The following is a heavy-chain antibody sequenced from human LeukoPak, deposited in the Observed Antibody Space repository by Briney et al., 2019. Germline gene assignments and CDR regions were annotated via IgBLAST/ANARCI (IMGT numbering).Heavy chain of an antibody. CDR1: GFTFSSYA. V-gene: IGHV3-30*04. CDR3: ARDRYWGSGWNDAFDI. D-gene: IGHD6-19*01. J-gene: IGHJ3*02. Sequence: PGGSLRLSCAASGFTFSSYAMHWVRQAPGKGLEWVAVISYDGSNKYYADSVKGRFTISRDNSKNTLYLQMNSLRAEDTAVYYCARDRYWGSGWNDAFDIWGQGTMVTVSS. CDR2: ISYDGSNK.